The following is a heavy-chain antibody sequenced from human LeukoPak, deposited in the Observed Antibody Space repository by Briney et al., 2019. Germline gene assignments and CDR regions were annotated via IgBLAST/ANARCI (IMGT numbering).Heavy chain of an antibody. CDR1: GGSISSSSYC. CDR3: ARDLTENWFDP. D-gene: IGHD1-14*01. V-gene: IGHV4-39*07. Sequence: SETLSLTCTVSGGSISSSSYCWGWIRQPPGKGLEWIGSIYYSGSTYYNPSLKSRVTISVDTSKNQFSLKLSSVTAADTAVYYCARDLTENWFDPWGQGTLVTVSS. J-gene: IGHJ5*02. CDR2: IYYSGST.